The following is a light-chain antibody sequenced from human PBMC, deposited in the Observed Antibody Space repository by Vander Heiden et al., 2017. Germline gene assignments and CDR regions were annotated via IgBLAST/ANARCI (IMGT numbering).Light chain of an antibody. CDR1: RSVSSY. V-gene: IGKV3-11*01. CDR3: QQRSNWPLT. Sequence: IVLTQSPATLSLSPGERATLSCRASRSVSSYLAWYQQKPGQAPRLLIYDASNRATGIPARFSGSGSGTDFTLTISSLEPEDFAVYYCQQRSNWPLTFGGGTKVEIK. CDR2: DAS. J-gene: IGKJ4*01.